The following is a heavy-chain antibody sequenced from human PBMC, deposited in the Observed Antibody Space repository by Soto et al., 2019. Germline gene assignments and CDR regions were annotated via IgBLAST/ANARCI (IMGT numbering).Heavy chain of an antibody. J-gene: IGHJ3*01. CDR3: ASPTYGTGSFDV. CDR2: IASSSSAI. D-gene: IGHD1-1*01. Sequence: EVQLVESGGGLVQPGGSLRLSCVASGLTFSISSMNWVRQAPGKGLEWVSYIASSSSAIYYADSVRGRFTISRDDAKNSLYLQMNSLRAEDTAVYYCASPTYGTGSFDVWGQGTMVTVSS. CDR1: GLTFSISS. V-gene: IGHV3-48*01.